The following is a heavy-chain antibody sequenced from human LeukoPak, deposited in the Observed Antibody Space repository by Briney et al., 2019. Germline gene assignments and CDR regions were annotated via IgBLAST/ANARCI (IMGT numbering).Heavy chain of an antibody. CDR2: IYYSGST. J-gene: IGHJ3*02. Sequence: LPETLSLTCTVSGGSISSYYWSWLRQPPGKGLEWIGYIYYSGSTNYNPSLKSRVTISVDTSKNQFSLNLSSVTAADTAVYYCARGPPGKEYAFDIWGQGTMVTVSS. CDR1: GGSISSYY. V-gene: IGHV4-59*01. CDR3: ARGPPGKEYAFDI. D-gene: IGHD2-2*01.